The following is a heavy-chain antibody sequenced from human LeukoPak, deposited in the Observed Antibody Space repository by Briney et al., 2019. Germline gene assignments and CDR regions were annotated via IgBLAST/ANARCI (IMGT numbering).Heavy chain of an antibody. Sequence: SETLSLTCTVSGGSISNYYWSWIRQPPGKGLEWIGYIYYSGSTNYNPSLKSRVTISVDTSKNQFSLKLRSVTAADTAVYYCAREGGYLQLRYFDYWGQGTLVTVSS. CDR1: GGSISNYY. V-gene: IGHV4-59*01. D-gene: IGHD5-24*01. CDR2: IYYSGST. CDR3: AREGGYLQLRYFDY. J-gene: IGHJ4*02.